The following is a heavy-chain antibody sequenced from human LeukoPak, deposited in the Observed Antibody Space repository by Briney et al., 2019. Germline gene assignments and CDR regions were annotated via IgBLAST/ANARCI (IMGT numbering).Heavy chain of an antibody. CDR1: GGSFSDYY. Sequence: SETLSLTCAVYGGSFSDYYWSWIRQPPGKGLEWIGEINHSGSTNYNPSLKSRVTISVDTSKNQFSLELSSVTAADTAVYYCAREPIFGVVIYYGLDVWGQGSTVTVSS. CDR2: INHSGST. V-gene: IGHV4-34*01. D-gene: IGHD3-3*01. J-gene: IGHJ6*02. CDR3: AREPIFGVVIYYGLDV.